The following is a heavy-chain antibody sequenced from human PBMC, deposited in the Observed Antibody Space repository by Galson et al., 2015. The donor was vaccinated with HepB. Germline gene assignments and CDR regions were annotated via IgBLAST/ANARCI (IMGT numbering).Heavy chain of an antibody. CDR3: AGDTPSALYFDL. V-gene: IGHV3-21*01. CDR2: ISSSSTYI. CDR1: GFTFDNYR. J-gene: IGHJ2*01. Sequence: SLRLSCAASGFTFDNYRMNWVRQAPGKGLEWVSSISSSSTYIYYPDSVKGRFTISRDNAKNSLYLQMNSLRAEDTAVYFCAGDTPSALYFDLWGRGTLVTVSS.